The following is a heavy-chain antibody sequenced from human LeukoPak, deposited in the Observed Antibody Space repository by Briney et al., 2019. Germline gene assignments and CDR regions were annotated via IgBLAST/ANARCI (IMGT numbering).Heavy chain of an antibody. CDR1: GGSISSYY. CDR3: ARDRVVRGVIQNWFDP. CDR2: IYYSGST. D-gene: IGHD3-10*01. J-gene: IGHJ5*02. V-gene: IGHV4-59*01. Sequence: SETLSLTCTVSGGSISSYYWSWIRQPPGKGLEWIGYIYYSGSTNYNPSLKSRVTISVDTSKNQFSLKLSSVTAADTAVYYCARDRVVRGVIQNWFDPWGQGTLVTVSS.